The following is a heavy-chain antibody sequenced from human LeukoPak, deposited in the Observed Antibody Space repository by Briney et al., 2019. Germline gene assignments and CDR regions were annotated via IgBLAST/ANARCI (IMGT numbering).Heavy chain of an antibody. D-gene: IGHD6-19*01. CDR3: ARDSSGWYWGNWFDP. V-gene: IGHV4-38-2*02. Sequence: PSETLSLTCTVSGYSISSGYYWGWIRQSPGKGLEWIGSIYYSGSTYYNPSLKSRVTISVDTPKNQFSLKLSSVTAADTAVYYCARDSSGWYWGNWFDPWGQGTLVTVSS. CDR1: GYSISSGYY. J-gene: IGHJ5*02. CDR2: IYYSGST.